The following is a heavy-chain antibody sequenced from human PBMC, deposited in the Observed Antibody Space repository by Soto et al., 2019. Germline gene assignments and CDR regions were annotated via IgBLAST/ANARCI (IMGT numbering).Heavy chain of an antibody. J-gene: IGHJ4*02. CDR3: ARDVRYGLIDD. Sequence: QVQLVQSGAEVKKPGASVKVSCKASGYTFTSYVISWVRQAPGQGLEWMGWINAYNGNTNYAQKFQGRVTMTTDTSTSTAYIELRSLRSDDTAMYYCARDVRYGLIDDWCQGTLGTVSS. D-gene: IGHD4-17*01. CDR1: GYTFTSYV. CDR2: INAYNGNT. V-gene: IGHV1-18*01.